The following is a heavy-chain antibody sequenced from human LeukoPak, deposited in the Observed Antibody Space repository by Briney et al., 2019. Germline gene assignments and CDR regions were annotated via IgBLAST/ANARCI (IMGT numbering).Heavy chain of an antibody. CDR2: ISYDGSNK. CDR3: ARPLSNRYFHDSGGYYPYAMDV. J-gene: IGHJ6*02. D-gene: IGHD3-22*01. V-gene: IGHV3-30*09. CDR1: GFTFSTST. Sequence: PGGSLRLSCAASGFTFSTSTMHWVRQAPGKGLEWVAVISYDGSNKFYADSVKGRFAISRDNSKNTLYLQMNSLRGYDSAVYYCARPLSNRYFHDSGGYYPYAMDVWGQGTTVTVSS.